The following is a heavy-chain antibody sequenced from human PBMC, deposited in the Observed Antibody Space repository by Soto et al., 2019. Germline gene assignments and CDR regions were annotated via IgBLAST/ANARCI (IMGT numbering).Heavy chain of an antibody. CDR1: GFTFSSYG. CDR3: ARDLVEQLVRSYYYYYGMDV. CDR2: IWYDGSNK. Sequence: GGSLRLSCAASGFTFSSYGMHWVRQAPGKGLEWVAVIWYDGSNKYYADSVKGRFTISRDNSKNTLYLQMNSLRAEDTAVYYCARDLVEQLVRSYYYYYGMDVWGQGTTVTVSS. V-gene: IGHV3-33*01. D-gene: IGHD6-6*01. J-gene: IGHJ6*02.